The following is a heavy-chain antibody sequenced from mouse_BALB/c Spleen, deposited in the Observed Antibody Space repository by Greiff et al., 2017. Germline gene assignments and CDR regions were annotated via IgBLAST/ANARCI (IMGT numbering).Heavy chain of an antibody. D-gene: IGHD2-4*01. CDR1: GYTFTSYY. CDR3: ARGALNDFFAY. CDR2: IYPGDGST. Sequence: QVQLKESGPELVKPGASVKMSCKASGYTFTSYYIHWVKQRPGQGLEWIGWIYPGDGSTKYNEKFKGKTTLTADKSSSTAYMLLSSLTSEDSAIYFCARGALNDFFAYWGQGTLVTVSA. J-gene: IGHJ3*01. V-gene: IGHV1S56*01.